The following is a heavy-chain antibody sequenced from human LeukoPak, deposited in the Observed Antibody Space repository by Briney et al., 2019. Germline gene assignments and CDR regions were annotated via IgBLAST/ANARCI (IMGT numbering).Heavy chain of an antibody. Sequence: GGSLRLSCAASGFTFSTYAMSWVRQAPGKGLEWVSVISGGGSGTYYADSVKGRFTISRDNAKNSLYLQMNSLRAEDTAVYYCARACSTSCYGYWGQGTLVTVSS. CDR2: ISGGGSGT. J-gene: IGHJ4*02. D-gene: IGHD2-2*01. CDR3: ARACSTSCYGY. V-gene: IGHV3-21*01. CDR1: GFTFSTYA.